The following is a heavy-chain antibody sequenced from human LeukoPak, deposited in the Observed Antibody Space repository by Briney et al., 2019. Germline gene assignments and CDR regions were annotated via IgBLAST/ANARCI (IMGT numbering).Heavy chain of an antibody. V-gene: IGHV1-46*01. CDR3: ATGPHQEYYYDSSGYYGY. CDR2: INPSGGST. J-gene: IGHJ4*02. D-gene: IGHD3-22*01. CDR1: GYTFTSYY. Sequence: ASVKVSCKASGYTFTSYYMHWVRQAPGQGLEWMGIINPSGGSTSYAQKFQGRVTMTRDTSTSTVYMELSSLRSEDTAVYYCATGPHQEYYYDSSGYYGYWGRGTLVTVSS.